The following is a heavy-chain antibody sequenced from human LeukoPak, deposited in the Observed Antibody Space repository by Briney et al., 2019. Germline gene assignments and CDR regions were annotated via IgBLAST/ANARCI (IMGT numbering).Heavy chain of an antibody. V-gene: IGHV1-8*01. CDR1: GYTFSTYD. J-gene: IGHJ2*01. Sequence: ASVKVSCKASGYTFSTYDINWVRQASGQGLEWMGWMNPNSGNTGYAQKFQGRVIMTRNTSKNTAYMELSSLRFEDTAVYYCARGQIYWYFDLWGRGTLVTVSS. CDR2: MNPNSGNT. CDR3: ARGQIYWYFDL.